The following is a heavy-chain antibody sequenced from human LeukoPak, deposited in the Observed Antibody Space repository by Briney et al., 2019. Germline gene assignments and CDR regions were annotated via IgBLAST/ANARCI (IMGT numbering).Heavy chain of an antibody. V-gene: IGHV1-69*13. J-gene: IGHJ3*02. Sequence: SVKVSCKASGGTFSSYAISWVRQAPGQGLEWMGGIIPIFGTANYAQKFQGRVTITADESTSTAYMKLSSLRSEDTAVYYCARGGNHGHYYDSSGYSTSDAFDIWGQGTMVTVSS. CDR3: ARGGNHGHYYDSSGYSTSDAFDI. CDR2: IIPIFGTA. D-gene: IGHD3-22*01. CDR1: GGTFSSYA.